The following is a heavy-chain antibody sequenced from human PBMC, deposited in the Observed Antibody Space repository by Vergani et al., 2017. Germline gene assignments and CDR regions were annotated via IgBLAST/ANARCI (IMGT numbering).Heavy chain of an antibody. Sequence: QVHLVQSGAEVKKPGSSVKVSCKASGGTFSSYAISWVRQAPGQGLEWMGGIIPIFGTANYAQKFQGRVTITADESTSTAYMELSSLRSEDTAVYYCASGKGIAAPRLFNYWGQGTLVTVSS. V-gene: IGHV1-69*01. CDR3: ASGKGIAAPRLFNY. D-gene: IGHD6-13*01. CDR1: GGTFSSYA. J-gene: IGHJ4*02. CDR2: IIPIFGTA.